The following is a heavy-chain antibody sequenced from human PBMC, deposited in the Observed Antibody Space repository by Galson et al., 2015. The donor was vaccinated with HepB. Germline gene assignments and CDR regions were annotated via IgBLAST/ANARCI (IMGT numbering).Heavy chain of an antibody. V-gene: IGHV3-33*08. Sequence: SLRLSCAASGFTFSSYGMHWVRQAPGKGLEWVAVIWYDGSNKYYADSVKGRFTISRDNSKNTLYPQMNSLRAEDTAVYYCARGVTVTSSFDYWGQGTLVTVSS. CDR3: ARGVTVTSSFDY. CDR2: IWYDGSNK. CDR1: GFTFSSYG. D-gene: IGHD4-17*01. J-gene: IGHJ4*02.